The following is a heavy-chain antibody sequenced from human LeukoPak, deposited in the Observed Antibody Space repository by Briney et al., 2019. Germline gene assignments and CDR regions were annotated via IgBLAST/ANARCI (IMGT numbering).Heavy chain of an antibody. CDR2: IYTSGST. V-gene: IGHV4-61*02. CDR3: AREDYYGSGSYYNWFDP. Sequence: SETLSLTCTVSGGSISSGSYYWSWIRQPAGKGLEWIGRIYTSGSTNYNPSLKSRVTISVDTSKNQFSLKLSSVTAADTAVYYCAREDYYGSGSYYNWFDPWGQGTLVTVSS. J-gene: IGHJ5*02. CDR1: GGSISSGSYY. D-gene: IGHD3-10*01.